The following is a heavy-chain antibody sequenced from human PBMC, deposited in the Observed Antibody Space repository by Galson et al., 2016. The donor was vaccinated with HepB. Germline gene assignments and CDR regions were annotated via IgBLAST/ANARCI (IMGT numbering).Heavy chain of an antibody. V-gene: IGHV7-4-1*02. Sequence: SVKVSCKASGYSFNSYGLNWVRQAPGQGLEWMGWINTNTGNPTYAQGFTGRFVFSLDSSVSPAYLQISSLKAEDTAAYYCARVWRGGVIDTIYCYYYGMDVWGQGTTVTVSS. D-gene: IGHD3-16*02. CDR2: INTNTGNP. CDR1: GYSFNSYG. J-gene: IGHJ6*02. CDR3: ARVWRGGVIDTIYCYYYGMDV.